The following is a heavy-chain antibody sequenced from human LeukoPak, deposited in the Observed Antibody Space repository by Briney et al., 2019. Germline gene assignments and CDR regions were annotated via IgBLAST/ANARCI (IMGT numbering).Heavy chain of an antibody. V-gene: IGHV1-69*13. CDR1: GGTFSSYA. CDR2: IIPIFGTA. D-gene: IGHD3-10*01. J-gene: IGHJ6*03. Sequence: SVKVSCKASGGTFSSYANSWVRQAPGQGLEWMGGIIPIFGTANYAQKFQGRVTITADESTSKAYMELSSLRSEDTAVYYCARWRASGGYYYYYYMDVWGKGTTVTVSS. CDR3: ARWRASGGYYYYYYMDV.